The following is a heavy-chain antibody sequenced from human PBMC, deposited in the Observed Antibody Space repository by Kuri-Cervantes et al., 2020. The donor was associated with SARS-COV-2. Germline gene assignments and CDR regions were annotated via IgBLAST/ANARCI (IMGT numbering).Heavy chain of an antibody. D-gene: IGHD3-3*01. CDR2: IYYSGST. V-gene: IGHV4-39*01. J-gene: IGHJ4*02. Sequence: SETLSLTCTVSGGSISSSSYYWGWIRQPPGKGLEWIGSIYYSGSTYYNPSLKSRVTKSVDTSKNQFSLKLSSVTAADTAVYYCATHDFWSGSTFDYWGQGTLVTVSS. CDR1: GGSISSSSYY. CDR3: ATHDFWSGSTFDY.